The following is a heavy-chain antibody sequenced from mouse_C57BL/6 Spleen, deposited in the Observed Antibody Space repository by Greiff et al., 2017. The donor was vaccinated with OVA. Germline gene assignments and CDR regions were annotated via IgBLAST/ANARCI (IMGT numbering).Heavy chain of an antibody. J-gene: IGHJ3*01. CDR2: INPNNGGT. CDR1: GYTFTDYY. D-gene: IGHD4-1*01. V-gene: IGHV1-26*01. Sequence: VQLQQSGPELVKPGASVKISCKASGYTFTDYYMNWVKQSHGKSLEWIGDINPNNGGTSYNQKFKGKATLTVDKSSSTAYMELRSLTSEDSAVYYCARFANWENWFAYWGQGTLVTVSA. CDR3: ARFANWENWFAY.